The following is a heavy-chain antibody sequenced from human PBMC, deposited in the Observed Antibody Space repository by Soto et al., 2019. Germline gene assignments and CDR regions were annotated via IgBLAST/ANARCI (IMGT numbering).Heavy chain of an antibody. J-gene: IGHJ4*02. CDR1: GFTLSDYY. CDR2: ISSSGSTI. Sequence: QVQLVESGGGLVYPGGSLRLSCAASGFTLSDYYMSWIRQSPGKGPEWVSYISSSGSTIYYAESVKGRFTNSRDSAKNSLYLQMNSMRAEDTAVYYCARCGTPIDYWGQGTLVTISS. V-gene: IGHV3-11*01. CDR3: ARCGTPIDY. D-gene: IGHD1-1*01.